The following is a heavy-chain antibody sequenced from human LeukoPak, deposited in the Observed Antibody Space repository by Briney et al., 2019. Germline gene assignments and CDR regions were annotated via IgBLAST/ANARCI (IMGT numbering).Heavy chain of an antibody. D-gene: IGHD3-16*02. CDR3: VRHYRPPQDSRAAKPTGYYYYYMDV. CDR2: IYPSDSHT. J-gene: IGHJ6*03. CDR1: GYTFPIYW. V-gene: IGHV5-51*01. Sequence: RGESLKISCQGSGYTFPIYWIGWVRQTPGKGLEWMGIIYPSDSHTIYSPSSQGQVTVSADKSISTAYLQWSSLKASDTAIYYCVRHYRPPQDSRAAKPTGYYYYYMDVWGTGTTVIVSS.